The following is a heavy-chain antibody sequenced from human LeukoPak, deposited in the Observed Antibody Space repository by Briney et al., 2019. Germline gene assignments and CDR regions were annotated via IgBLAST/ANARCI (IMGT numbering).Heavy chain of an antibody. Sequence: GSLRLSCAASGFTFDDYAMHWVRQAPGKGLEWVSLISGDGGSTYYADSVKGRFTISRDNSKNSLYLQMNSLRTEDTTLYYCAKAGYFDWLLYYWGQGTLVTVSS. V-gene: IGHV3-43*02. CDR1: GFTFDDYA. CDR3: AKAGYFDWLLYY. CDR2: ISGDGGST. J-gene: IGHJ4*02. D-gene: IGHD3-9*01.